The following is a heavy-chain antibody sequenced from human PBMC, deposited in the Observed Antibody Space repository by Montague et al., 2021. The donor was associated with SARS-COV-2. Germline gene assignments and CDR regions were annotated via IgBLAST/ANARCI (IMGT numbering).Heavy chain of an antibody. J-gene: IGHJ6*02. CDR1: GGSISSYY. CDR3: AGISKYSYGNYYYGMDV. Sequence: SETLSLTCTVSGGSISSYYWSWIRQPPGKGLEWIGYIYYSGSTNYNPSLKSRVTISVDTSKNQFSLKLSSVTAADTAVYYCAGISKYSYGNYYYGMDVWGQGTTVTVSS. V-gene: IGHV4-59*01. CDR2: IYYSGST. D-gene: IGHD5-18*01.